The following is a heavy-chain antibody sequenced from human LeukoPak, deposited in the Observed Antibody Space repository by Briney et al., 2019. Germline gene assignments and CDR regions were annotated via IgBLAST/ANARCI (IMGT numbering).Heavy chain of an antibody. D-gene: IGHD3-22*01. CDR2: IYSGGSI. CDR3: ARGKYYYDSSGYYNRYYFDY. J-gene: IGHJ4*02. Sequence: GGSLRLSCAASGFTVSSNYMSWVRQAPGKGLEWVSVIYSGGSIYYADSVKGRFTISRDTSKKTMYLQMNSLRAEDTAVYYCARGKYYYDSSGYYNRYYFDYWGQGTLVTVSS. V-gene: IGHV3-66*01. CDR1: GFTVSSNY.